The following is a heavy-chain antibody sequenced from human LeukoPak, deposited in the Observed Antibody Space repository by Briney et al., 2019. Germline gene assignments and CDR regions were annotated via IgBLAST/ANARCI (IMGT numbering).Heavy chain of an antibody. CDR1: GFTFSSYA. V-gene: IGHV3-23*01. J-gene: IGHJ4*02. CDR2: ISGSGGST. D-gene: IGHD3-3*01. Sequence: GGSLRLSYAASGFTFSSYAMHWVRQAPGKGLEWVSAISGSGGSTYYADSVKGRFTISRDNSKNTLYLQMNSLRAEDTAVYYCAKDPPLGDFWSGYYNHYWGQGTLVTVSS. CDR3: AKDPPLGDFWSGYYNHY.